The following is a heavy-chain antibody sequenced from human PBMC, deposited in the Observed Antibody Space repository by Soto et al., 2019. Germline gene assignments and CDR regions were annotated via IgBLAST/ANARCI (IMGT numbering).Heavy chain of an antibody. CDR3: ARARYSSHYYSDN. J-gene: IGHJ4*02. CDR1: RGSISSINW. V-gene: IGHV4-4*02. D-gene: IGHD6-19*01. CDR2: MSHSGST. Sequence: PSETLSLTCPVSRGSISSINWWSWVGQPPGKKLEWIGEMSHSGSTNYNPSLKSRVTISVDKSKNQFSLKLSSVPAADTAVYYCARARYSSHYYSDNWGQGTLVTVSS.